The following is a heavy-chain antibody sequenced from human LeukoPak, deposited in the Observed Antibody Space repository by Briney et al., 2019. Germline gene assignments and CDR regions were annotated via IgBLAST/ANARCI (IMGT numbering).Heavy chain of an antibody. V-gene: IGHV3-7*04. CDR1: GFTFRSHW. D-gene: IGHD5-24*01. J-gene: IGHJ3*02. CDR2: IKQDGSEK. Sequence: GGSLRLSCAASGFTFRSHWMSWVRQAPGKGLQWVASIKQDGSEKLYLDSVRGRFTISRVNAENSLYLQMNSLRDEDTAVYYCARLVGMVTTYDIWGQGTMVTVSS. CDR3: ARLVGMVTTYDI.